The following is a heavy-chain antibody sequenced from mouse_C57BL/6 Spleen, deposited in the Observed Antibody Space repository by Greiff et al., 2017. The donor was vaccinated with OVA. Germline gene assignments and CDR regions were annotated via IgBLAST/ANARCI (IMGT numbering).Heavy chain of an antibody. CDR2: ISYDGSN. CDR1: GYSITSGYY. CDR3: AREGTGTSAWFAY. J-gene: IGHJ3*01. D-gene: IGHD4-1*01. Sequence: EVQLVESGPGLVKPSQSLSLTCSVTGYSITSGYYWNWIRQFPGNKLEWMGYISYDGSNNYNPSLKNRISITRDTSKNQFFLKLNSVTTEDTATYYCAREGTGTSAWFAYWGQGTLVTVSA. V-gene: IGHV3-6*01.